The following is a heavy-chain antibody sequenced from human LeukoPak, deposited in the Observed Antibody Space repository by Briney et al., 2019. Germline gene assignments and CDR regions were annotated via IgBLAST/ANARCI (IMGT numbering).Heavy chain of an antibody. CDR2: ISYDGSNK. V-gene: IGHV3-30*04. D-gene: IGHD3-10*01. CDR3: AKDGSPMVRGVIAKGYYYYMDV. CDR1: GFTFSSYA. J-gene: IGHJ6*03. Sequence: GGSLRLSCAASGFTFSSYAMHWVRQAPGKGLEWVAVISYDGSNKYYADSVKGRFTISRDNSKNTLYLQMNSLRAEDTAVYYCAKDGSPMVRGVIAKGYYYYMDVWGKGTTVTVSS.